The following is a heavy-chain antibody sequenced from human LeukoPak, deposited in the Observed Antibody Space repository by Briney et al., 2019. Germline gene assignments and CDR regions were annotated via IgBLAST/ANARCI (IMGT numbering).Heavy chain of an antibody. Sequence: GESLKISCKGSGSSFTSYWIGWVRQMPGKGLEWMVIIYPGDSDTRYSPSFQGQVTISADKSISTAYLQWSSLKASDTAMYYCARLLGIFGVVIKEKSGWFDPWGQATLVTVSS. J-gene: IGHJ5*02. CDR1: GSSFTSYW. CDR3: ARLLGIFGVVIKEKSGWFDP. CDR2: IYPGDSDT. V-gene: IGHV5-51*01. D-gene: IGHD3-3*01.